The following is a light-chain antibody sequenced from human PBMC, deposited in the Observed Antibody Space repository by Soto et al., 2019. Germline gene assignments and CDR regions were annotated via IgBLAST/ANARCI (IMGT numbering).Light chain of an antibody. J-gene: IGKJ1*01. V-gene: IGKV3-15*01. Sequence: IMMKQSPSTVSVRPGGRAPLYCRASQSISGTLAWYQQKPGQAPRLLIYGASTRATSFPARFSGSGSGTDFTLTISSLQSEDFAVYYCQQYNNWPWTFGQGTKVDI. CDR2: GAS. CDR1: QSISGT. CDR3: QQYNNWPWT.